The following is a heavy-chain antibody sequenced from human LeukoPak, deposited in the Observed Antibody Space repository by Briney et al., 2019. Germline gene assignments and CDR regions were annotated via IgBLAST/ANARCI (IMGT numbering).Heavy chain of an antibody. J-gene: IGHJ4*02. D-gene: IGHD5-24*01. CDR2: IYPGDSDT. V-gene: IGHV5-51*01. CDR1: GYSFTNYW. Sequence: GESLKISCKGSGYSFTNYWIGGVRQMPGKGLEWMGIIYPGDSDTRYSPSFQGQVTISAEKSISTAYLQWSSLKASDTALYYCASRKKGMATAGFDYWGQGTLVTVSS. CDR3: ASRKKGMATAGFDY.